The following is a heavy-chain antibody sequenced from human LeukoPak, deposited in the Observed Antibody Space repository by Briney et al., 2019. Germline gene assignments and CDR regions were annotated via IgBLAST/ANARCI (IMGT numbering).Heavy chain of an antibody. J-gene: IGHJ4*02. Sequence: GGSLRLSCAASGFTFSSYGMHWVRQAPGKGLEWVAVIWYDGSNKYYADSVKGRFTISRDNSKNTLYLQMNSLRAEDTAVYYCAREAVPYYDILTGPNPFDYWGQGTLATVSS. V-gene: IGHV3-33*01. CDR3: AREAVPYYDILTGPNPFDY. CDR1: GFTFSSYG. CDR2: IWYDGSNK. D-gene: IGHD3-9*01.